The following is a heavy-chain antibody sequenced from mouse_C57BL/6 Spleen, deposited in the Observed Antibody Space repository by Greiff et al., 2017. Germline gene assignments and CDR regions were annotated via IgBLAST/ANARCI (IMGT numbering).Heavy chain of an antibody. CDR1: GYTFTDYE. J-gene: IGHJ2*01. D-gene: IGHD1-1*02. CDR3: TSSLGVVDY. V-gene: IGHV1-15*01. CDR2: IDPETGGT. Sequence: LVESGAELVRPGASVTLSCKASGYTFTDYEMHWVKQTPVHGLEWIGAIDPETGGTAYNQKFKGKAILTADKSSSTAYMELRSLTSEDSAVYYCTSSLGVVDYWGQGTTLTVSS.